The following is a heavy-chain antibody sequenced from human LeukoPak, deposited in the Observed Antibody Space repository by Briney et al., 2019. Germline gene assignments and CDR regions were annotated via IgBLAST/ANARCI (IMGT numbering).Heavy chain of an antibody. CDR1: GFAVSSNY. CDR3: ARVSKYYYDSSGYFYY. Sequence: GGSLRLSCAASGFAVSSNYMSWVRQAPGKGLEWVSVIYSGGSTYYADSVKGRFTISRDNSKNTLYLQMNSLRAEDTAVYYCARVSKYYYDSSGYFYYWGQGTLVTVSS. D-gene: IGHD3-22*01. CDR2: IYSGGST. J-gene: IGHJ4*02. V-gene: IGHV3-66*01.